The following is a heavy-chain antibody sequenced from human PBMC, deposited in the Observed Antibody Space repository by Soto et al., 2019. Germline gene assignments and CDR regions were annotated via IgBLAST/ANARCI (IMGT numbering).Heavy chain of an antibody. J-gene: IGHJ4*02. CDR1: AGSVSSGSYY. Sequence: PSETLSLTWTASAGSVSSGSYYWRWIRQPPGKGLEWIGYIYYSGSTNYNPSLKCRVTISVDTSKNQFSLKLSSVTAADTAVYYCAKDLGGDSDYWGQGTLVTVPQ. CDR2: IYYSGST. CDR3: AKDLGGDSDY. V-gene: IGHV4-61*01. D-gene: IGHD4-17*01.